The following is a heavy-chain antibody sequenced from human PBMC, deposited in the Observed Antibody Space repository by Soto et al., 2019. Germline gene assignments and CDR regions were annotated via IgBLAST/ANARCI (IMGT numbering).Heavy chain of an antibody. Sequence: QVQLVQSGAEVKNPGSSVKVSCKASGGTFSRHAINWVRQAPGQGLEWMGGIVPIYGTVDYAQKFQGRVTVNADKSTSTAYFELSSLKSDDTAVYFCARSFPATVIAVDPARGPYYCGLDVWGQGTTVTVSS. J-gene: IGHJ6*02. V-gene: IGHV1-69*06. D-gene: IGHD2-2*01. CDR1: GGTFSRHA. CDR3: ARSFPATVIAVDPARGPYYCGLDV. CDR2: IVPIYGTV.